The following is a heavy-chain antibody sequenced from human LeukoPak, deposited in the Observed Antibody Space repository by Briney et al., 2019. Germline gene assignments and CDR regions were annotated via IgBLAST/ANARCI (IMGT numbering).Heavy chain of an antibody. V-gene: IGHV4-31*03. CDR1: GGSISSGGHY. J-gene: IGHJ4*02. Sequence: SETLSLTCTVSGGSISSGGHYWSWIRQHPGKGLEWIGNIYYSGSTYYNPSLKSRVAISLATSKNQFSLRLSSVTAADTAVYYCARDTKGYGDYGYWGQGTLVTVSS. D-gene: IGHD4-17*01. CDR3: ARDTKGYGDYGY. CDR2: IYYSGST.